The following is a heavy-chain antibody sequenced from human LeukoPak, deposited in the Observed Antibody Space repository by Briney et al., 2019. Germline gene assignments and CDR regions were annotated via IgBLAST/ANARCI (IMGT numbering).Heavy chain of an antibody. CDR3: AKFSGEGYRFGYHVDY. D-gene: IGHD5-18*01. CDR1: GFTFSSYA. CDR2: ISGSGGST. Sequence: PGGSLRLSCAASGFTFSSYAMSWVRQAPGKGLEWASTISGSGGSTYDADSVKGRFTISRDNSKSTLYLQMSSLRAEDTAVYYCAKFSGEGYRFGYHVDYWGQGTLVTVSS. J-gene: IGHJ4*02. V-gene: IGHV3-23*01.